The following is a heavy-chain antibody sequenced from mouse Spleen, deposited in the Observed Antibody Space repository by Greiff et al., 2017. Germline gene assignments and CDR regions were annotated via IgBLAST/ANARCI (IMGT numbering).Heavy chain of an antibody. D-gene: IGHD1-2*01. CDR1: GYTFTSYW. Sequence: VQLQQPGAELVKPGASVKLSCEASGYTFTSYWMHWVKQRPGQGLEWIGEINPSNGRTNYNEKFKSKATLTVDKSSSTAYMQLSSLTSEDSAVYYCARRDYGPFDYWGQGTTLTVSS. J-gene: IGHJ2*01. CDR2: INPSNGRT. V-gene: IGHV1S81*02. CDR3: ARRDYGPFDY.